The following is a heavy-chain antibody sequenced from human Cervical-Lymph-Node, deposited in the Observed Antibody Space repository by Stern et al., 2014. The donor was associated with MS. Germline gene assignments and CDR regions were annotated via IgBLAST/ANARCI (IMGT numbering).Heavy chain of an antibody. CDR2: SWSDGTKE. Sequence: VQLVESGGGAVQPGRSLRLSCATSGFTFSGYGMYWVRQAPGQGLEWVARSWSDGTKEDYADSVKGRFTISRDNSKNTLYLQMTSLRAEDTAVYYCARDDRTSWYGGMPHWGQGTLVTVSS. J-gene: IGHJ4*02. CDR1: GFTFSGYG. D-gene: IGHD6-13*01. CDR3: ARDDRTSWYGGMPH. V-gene: IGHV3-33*01.